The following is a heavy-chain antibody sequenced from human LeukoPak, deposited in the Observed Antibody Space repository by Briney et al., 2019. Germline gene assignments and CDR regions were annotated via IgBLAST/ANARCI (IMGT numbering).Heavy chain of an antibody. CDR2: INPDSGVT. CDR1: GYTFTGYY. J-gene: IGHJ4*02. V-gene: IGHV1-2*02. Sequence: ASMKVSRKTSGYTFTGYYMHWLRQAPGQGLEWMGRINPDSGVTNYAQKFQGRVTLTRDTSISTAYMELSSLRSDDTAVYYCARAHHYFGSGHDYWGQGTLVTVSS. CDR3: ARAHHYFGSGHDY. D-gene: IGHD3-10*01.